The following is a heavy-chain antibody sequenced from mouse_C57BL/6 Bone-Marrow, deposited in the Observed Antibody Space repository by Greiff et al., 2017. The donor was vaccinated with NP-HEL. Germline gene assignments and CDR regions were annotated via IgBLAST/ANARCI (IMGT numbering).Heavy chain of an antibody. CDR2: IYPGSGNT. CDR1: GYTFTDYY. CDR3: ARSRRQLRLRDAY. Sequence: VKVVESGAELVRPGASVKLSCKASGYTFTDYYINWVKQRPGQGLEWIARIYPGSGNTYYNEKFKGKATLTAEKSSSTAYMQLSSLTSEDSAVYFCARSRRQLRLRDAYWGQGTLVTVSA. J-gene: IGHJ3*01. V-gene: IGHV1-76*01. D-gene: IGHD3-2*02.